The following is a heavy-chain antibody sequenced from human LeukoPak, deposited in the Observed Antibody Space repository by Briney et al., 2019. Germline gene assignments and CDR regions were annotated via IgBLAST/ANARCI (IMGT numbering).Heavy chain of an antibody. CDR1: GYTFTGYY. Sequence: EASVKVSCKASGYTFTGYYMHWVRQAPGQGLEWMGWINPNSGGTNYAQKFQGRVTMTRDPSISTAYMEPSRLRSDDTAVYYCARDPRGTTVIFDYWGQGTLVTVSS. CDR3: ARDPRGTTVIFDY. D-gene: IGHD4-17*01. J-gene: IGHJ4*02. V-gene: IGHV1-2*02. CDR2: INPNSGGT.